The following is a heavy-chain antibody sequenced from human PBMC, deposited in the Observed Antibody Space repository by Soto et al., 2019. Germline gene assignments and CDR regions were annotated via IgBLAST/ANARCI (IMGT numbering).Heavy chain of an antibody. D-gene: IGHD3-9*01. Sequence: QVQLQQWGAGLLKPSETLSLTCAVYGGSFSGYYWSWIRQPPGKGLEWIGEINQSGSTNYNPSLKSRVTISVDPSKNQFSLKLSSVTAADTAVYYCAREGAYFDWLLPHHWFDPWGQGTLVTVSS. CDR3: AREGAYFDWLLPHHWFDP. V-gene: IGHV4-34*01. CDR2: INQSGST. CDR1: GGSFSGYY. J-gene: IGHJ5*02.